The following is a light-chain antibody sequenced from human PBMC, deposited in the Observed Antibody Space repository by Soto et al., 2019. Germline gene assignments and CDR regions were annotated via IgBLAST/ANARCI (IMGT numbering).Light chain of an antibody. CDR3: NHYYSYPWT. V-gene: IGKV1-8*01. CDR2: AAS. CDR1: QGISSY. Sequence: AIRMTQSPSSFSASIGDRVTITCRASQGISSYLAWYQQKPGKAPNLLIYAASTLQNGFPSRFSGSGSGTDFTLTISCLQSEDFATYYCNHYYSYPWTFGQGTKVEIK. J-gene: IGKJ1*01.